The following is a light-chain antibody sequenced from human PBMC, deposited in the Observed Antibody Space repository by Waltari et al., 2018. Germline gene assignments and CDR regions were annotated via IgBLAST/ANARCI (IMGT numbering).Light chain of an antibody. J-gene: IGKJ1*01. CDR2: DAS. CDR3: QKYVSLPAT. V-gene: IGKV3-20*01. CDR1: QSVGKY. Sequence: EIVLTKSPGILSLSPGERDTLSCRASQSVGKYLAWYQQKPGQAPRLLIYDASSRASGSPDRFSGSGSGTDFSLTISRLEPEDFAVYYCQKYVSLPATFGQGTRVEVK.